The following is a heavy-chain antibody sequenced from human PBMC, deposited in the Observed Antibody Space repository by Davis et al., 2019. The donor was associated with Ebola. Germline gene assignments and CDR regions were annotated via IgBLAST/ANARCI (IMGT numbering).Heavy chain of an antibody. CDR3: ARAGDPYYDFWRGYYDYYYAMDV. J-gene: IGHJ6*02. V-gene: IGHV3-48*03. Sequence: PGGSLRLSCAASGFTFSTYEMNWVRQAPGKGLEWVSYISSSGSTTYYVDSVKGRFTISRDNAKNSLYLQMNSLIAEDTAVYYCARAGDPYYDFWRGYYDYYYAMDVWGQGTPVTVSS. D-gene: IGHD3-3*01. CDR2: ISSSGSTT. CDR1: GFTFSTYE.